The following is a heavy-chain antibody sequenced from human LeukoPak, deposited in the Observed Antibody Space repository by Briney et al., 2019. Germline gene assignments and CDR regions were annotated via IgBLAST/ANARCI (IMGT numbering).Heavy chain of an antibody. J-gene: IGHJ4*02. CDR2: INHSGST. Sequence: PSETLSLTCAVYGGSFSGYYWSWIRQPPGKGLEWIGEINHSGSTNYNPSLKSRVTISVDTSKNQFSLKLSSVTAADTAVYYCARGALRYFDWLLYNEVYDSRGFDYWGQGTLVTVSS. CDR3: ARGALRYFDWLLYNEVYDSRGFDY. CDR1: GGSFSGYY. D-gene: IGHD3-9*01. V-gene: IGHV4-34*01.